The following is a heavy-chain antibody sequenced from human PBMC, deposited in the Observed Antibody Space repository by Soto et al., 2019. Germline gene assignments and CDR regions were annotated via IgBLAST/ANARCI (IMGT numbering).Heavy chain of an antibody. CDR1: GFSLSTSGVG. CDR2: IYWDDDK. D-gene: IGHD4-17*01. J-gene: IGHJ6*02. V-gene: IGHV2-5*02. CDR3: ARAYGDFYGEYCGMDV. Sequence: QITLKESGPTLVKPTQTLTLTCTFSGFSLSTSGVGVGWIRQPPGKALEWLALIYWDDDKRYSPSLKSRLTITKDTSKNQVVLTMTNMDPVDTATYYCARAYGDFYGEYCGMDVWGQGTTVTVSS.